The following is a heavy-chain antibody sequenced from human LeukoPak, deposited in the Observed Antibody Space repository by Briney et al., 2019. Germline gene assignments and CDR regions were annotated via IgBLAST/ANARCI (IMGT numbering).Heavy chain of an antibody. CDR3: AKTRNGYTTEYLQH. CDR2: IGGGGFST. J-gene: IGHJ1*01. Sequence: GGSLRLSCEATGFSFGSHAMSWVRQAPGKGLEWVSGIGGGGFSTYYADSVKGRFTISRDNSNNLVYLQMNSLRAEDTAVYYCAKTRNGYTTEYLQHWGQGTLVTVSS. D-gene: IGHD5-24*01. CDR1: GFSFGSHA. V-gene: IGHV3-23*01.